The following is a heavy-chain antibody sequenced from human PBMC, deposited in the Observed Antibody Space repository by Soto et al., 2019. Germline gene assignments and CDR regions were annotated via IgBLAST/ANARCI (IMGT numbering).Heavy chain of an antibody. CDR1: GGSLSSGNFY. D-gene: IGHD2-2*01. CDR2: IYYSGSI. Sequence: QVQLQESGPGLVRPSQTLSLTCAVSGGSLSSGNFYWNWIRQHPGKGLEWIGYIYYSGSIYYNPSLNSRVTISVDTSKNQYSLKLGSVTAADTAVYYCAREVPAAMGGVPYYYMDVWGKGTTVTVSS. J-gene: IGHJ6*03. V-gene: IGHV4-31*11. CDR3: AREVPAAMGGVPYYYMDV.